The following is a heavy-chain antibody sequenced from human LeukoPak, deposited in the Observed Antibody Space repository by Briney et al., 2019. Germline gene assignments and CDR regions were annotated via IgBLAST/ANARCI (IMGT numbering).Heavy chain of an antibody. J-gene: IGHJ4*02. V-gene: IGHV3-33*01. Sequence: GGSLRLSRAASGFTFSSYGMRWGRQAPGKGLEWVVVIWDDGSTKYYAATVKGRFNISRDNSTDPLYVQMTSLRAEDTAVYYCARDYYDRSGYYYGGVDYWGQGTLVTVSS. CDR1: GFTFSSYG. CDR3: ARDYYDRSGYYYGGVDY. D-gene: IGHD3-22*01. CDR2: IWDDGSTK.